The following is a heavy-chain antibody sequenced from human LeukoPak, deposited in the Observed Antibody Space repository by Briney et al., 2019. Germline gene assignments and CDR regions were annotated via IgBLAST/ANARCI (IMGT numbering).Heavy chain of an antibody. CDR3: AKVGYSGYEDFDY. Sequence: GGSLRLSCEASGFTFSNYAMSWVRQAPGKGLEWVSAISGSGGSTYYADSVKGRFTISRDNSKNTLYLQMNSLRAEDTAVYYCAKVGYSGYEDFDYWGQGTLVTVSS. CDR2: ISGSGGST. CDR1: GFTFSNYA. J-gene: IGHJ4*02. V-gene: IGHV3-23*01. D-gene: IGHD5-12*01.